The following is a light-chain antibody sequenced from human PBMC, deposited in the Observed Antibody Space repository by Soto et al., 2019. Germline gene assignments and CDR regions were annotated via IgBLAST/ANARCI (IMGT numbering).Light chain of an antibody. CDR2: RND. CDR1: SSNIGSNY. V-gene: IGLV1-47*01. CDR3: VAWDDSLSGVF. Sequence: QSALTQTPSMSATPGQRVTISCSGSSSNIGSNYVYWYQQFPGAAPKLLIYRNDQRPSGVPDRFSASKSGSSASLAITGLRSEDEADYYCVAWDDSLSGVFFGGGTKVTVL. J-gene: IGLJ2*01.